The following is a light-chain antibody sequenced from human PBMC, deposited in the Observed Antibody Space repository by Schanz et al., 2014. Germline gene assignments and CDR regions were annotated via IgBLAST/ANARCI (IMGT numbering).Light chain of an antibody. Sequence: QSVLTQPPSVSGPPGQRVTISCSGNSSNIGSHVVNWYQQVPPAAPKLLIYSDNQRPSGVPDRFSGSKSGTSASLAISGLQSEDEADYYCAAWDKSLHGEFFGGGTKLTVL. CDR3: AAWDKSLHGEF. J-gene: IGLJ2*01. CDR2: SDN. CDR1: SSNIGSHV. V-gene: IGLV1-44*01.